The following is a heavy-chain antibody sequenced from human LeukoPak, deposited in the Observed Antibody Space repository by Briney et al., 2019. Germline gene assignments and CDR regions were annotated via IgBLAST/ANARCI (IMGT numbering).Heavy chain of an antibody. Sequence: SGTLSLTCAVSGGSISSSNWWSWVRQPPGKGLEWIGEIYHSGSTNYNPSLKSRVTISVDKSKSQFSLKLSSVTAADTAVYYCARGIGSYYPSPFDYWGQGTLVTVSS. D-gene: IGHD1-26*01. CDR1: GGSISSSNW. CDR3: ARGIGSYYPSPFDY. J-gene: IGHJ4*02. CDR2: IYHSGST. V-gene: IGHV4-4*02.